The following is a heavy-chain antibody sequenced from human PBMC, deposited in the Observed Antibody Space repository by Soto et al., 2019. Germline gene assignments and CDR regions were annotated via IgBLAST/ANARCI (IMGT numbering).Heavy chain of an antibody. CDR3: AHSASSGWYCLIDY. J-gene: IGHJ4*02. Sequence: QITLKESGPTLVKPTQTLTLTCTFSGFSLSTSGVGVGWIRQPPGKALEWLALIYWDDDKRYSPSLKSRLTTTNNTSKNQVLLTMTNMDPVDTATYYCAHSASSGWYCLIDYWGQGTLVTVSS. CDR1: GFSLSTSGVG. V-gene: IGHV2-5*02. CDR2: IYWDDDK. D-gene: IGHD6-19*01.